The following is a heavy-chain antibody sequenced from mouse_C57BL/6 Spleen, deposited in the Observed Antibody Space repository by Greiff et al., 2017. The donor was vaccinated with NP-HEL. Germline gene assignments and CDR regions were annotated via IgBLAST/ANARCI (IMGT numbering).Heavy chain of an antibody. CDR1: GYTFTDYN. D-gene: IGHD1-1*01. V-gene: IGHV1-18*01. CDR3: ARGGSNKGGVDY. Sequence: VQLKQSGPELVKPGTSVTIPCKASGYTFTDYNMDWVKQSHGKSLEWIGDINLDNGGTIYNQKFKDKATLTVDKSSSTAYMELRSLTFEDTAVYYCARGGSNKGGVDYWGQGTTLTVSS. CDR2: INLDNGGT. J-gene: IGHJ2*01.